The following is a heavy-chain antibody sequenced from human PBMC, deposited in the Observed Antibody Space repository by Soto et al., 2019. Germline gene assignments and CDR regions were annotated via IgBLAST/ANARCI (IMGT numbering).Heavy chain of an antibody. CDR2: ISSSSSTI. CDR1: GFTFSSYS. D-gene: IGHD4-17*01. Sequence: EVQLVESGGGLVQPGGSLRLSCAASGFTFSSYSMNWVRQAPGKGLEWVSYISSSSSTIYYADSVKGRFTISRDNAKNSPYLQMNSLRDEDTAVYYCARDLFGDYGDYVFDYWGQGTLVTVSS. J-gene: IGHJ4*02. V-gene: IGHV3-48*02. CDR3: ARDLFGDYGDYVFDY.